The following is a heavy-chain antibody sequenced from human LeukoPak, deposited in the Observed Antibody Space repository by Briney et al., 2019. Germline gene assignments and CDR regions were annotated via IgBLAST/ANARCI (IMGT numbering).Heavy chain of an antibody. D-gene: IGHD2-2*01. J-gene: IGHJ6*02. Sequence: GGSLRLSCAASGFIFSNYGMNWVRQAPGKGLEWVAAISASGSATSYADSVRGRFTISRDNSKSTTYLQMNSLRAEDTAVYYCAKGYHCSSTSCYLTAYYYYYGMDVWGQGTTVTVSS. CDR3: AKGYHCSSTSCYLTAYYYYYGMDV. CDR1: GFIFSNYG. CDR2: ISASGSAT. V-gene: IGHV3-23*01.